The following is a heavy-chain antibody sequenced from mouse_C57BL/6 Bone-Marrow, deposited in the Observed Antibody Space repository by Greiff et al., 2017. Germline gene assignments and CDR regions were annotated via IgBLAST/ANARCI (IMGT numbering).Heavy chain of an antibody. Sequence: EVQLQQSGPELVKPGASVKMSCKASGYTFTDYNMHWVKQSHGKSLEWIGYINPNTGGTSYNQQFKGKATLTVNKSSSTAYMELRSLTSEDSAVYYCASPGDYYYARDYWVQGTSVTVSS. CDR3: ASPGDYYYARDY. CDR2: INPNTGGT. CDR1: GYTFTDYN. J-gene: IGHJ4*01. V-gene: IGHV1-22*01. D-gene: IGHD4-1*01.